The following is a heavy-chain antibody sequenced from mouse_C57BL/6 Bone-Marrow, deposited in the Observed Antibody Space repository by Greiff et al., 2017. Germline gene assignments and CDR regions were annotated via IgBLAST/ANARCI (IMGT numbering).Heavy chain of an antibody. V-gene: IGHV5-2*01. CDR1: EYEFPSHD. Sequence: EVLLVESGGGLVQPGESLKLSCESNEYEFPSHDMSWVRKTPEKSLELVAAINSDGGSTYYPDNMERRFIISRDTTKKTLYLQLSRLRSEDTALYYCARRSTMVNYWYFDVWGTGTTVTVSS. CDR2: INSDGGST. D-gene: IGHD2-1*01. J-gene: IGHJ1*03. CDR3: ARRSTMVNYWYFDV.